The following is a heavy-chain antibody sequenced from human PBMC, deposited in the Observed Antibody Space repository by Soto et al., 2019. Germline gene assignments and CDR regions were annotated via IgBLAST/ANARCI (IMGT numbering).Heavy chain of an antibody. CDR2: IIPIFGTA. V-gene: IGHV1-69*12. D-gene: IGHD6-13*01. J-gene: IGHJ6*02. CDR3: ARDHRDSSSWYFPYYYYGMDV. Sequence: QVQLVQSGAEVKKPGSSVKVSCKASGGTFSSYAISWVRQAPGQGLEWMGGIIPIFGTANYAQKFQGRVTITADESTSTAYMELSSLRSEDTAVYYFARDHRDSSSWYFPYYYYGMDVWGQGTTVTVS. CDR1: GGTFSSYA.